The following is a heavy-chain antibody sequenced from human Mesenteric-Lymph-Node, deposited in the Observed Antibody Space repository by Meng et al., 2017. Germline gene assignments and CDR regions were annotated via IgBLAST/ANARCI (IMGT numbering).Heavy chain of an antibody. V-gene: IGHV4-4*02. Sequence: QVPLEESGPGLVNPSGTLSLTCAVSGDSVSSGRWWSWVRQPPGKGLEWIGEVYHRGDTNYNPSLKSRVVISVDRSKNQFSLNLSSVTAADTAVYYCGRDQGRQLINHWGQGTLVTVSS. CDR2: VYHRGDT. J-gene: IGHJ4*02. CDR1: GDSVSSGRW. D-gene: IGHD1-1*01. CDR3: GRDQGRQLINH.